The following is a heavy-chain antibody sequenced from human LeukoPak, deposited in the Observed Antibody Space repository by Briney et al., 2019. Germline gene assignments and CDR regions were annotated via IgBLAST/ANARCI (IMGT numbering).Heavy chain of an antibody. CDR1: GFTFSSYA. Sequence: GGSLRLSCAASGFTFSSYAMHWVRQAPGKGLEPAADISYDGSNKYYADSVKGRFTIYRDNSKNTLHLQMNSVRAEDTAVYYCAKGGDYYGWGSLPSYYYMDVWGKGTTVTVSS. CDR3: AKGGDYYGWGSLPSYYYMDV. CDR2: ISYDGSNK. V-gene: IGHV3-30*04. J-gene: IGHJ6*03. D-gene: IGHD3-16*01.